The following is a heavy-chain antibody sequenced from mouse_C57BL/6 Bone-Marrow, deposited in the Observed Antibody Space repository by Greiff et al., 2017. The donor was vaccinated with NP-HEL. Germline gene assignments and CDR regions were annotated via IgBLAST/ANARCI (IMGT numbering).Heavy chain of an antibody. CDR2: IDPENGDT. Sequence: VQLQQSGAELVRPGASVKLSCTASGFNIKDDYMHWVKQRPEQGLEWIGWIDPENGDTEYASKFQGKAPITADTSSNTAYLQLSSLTSEDTAVYYCTTDYYGSSPTWFAYWGQGTLVTVSA. V-gene: IGHV14-4*01. J-gene: IGHJ3*01. CDR1: GFNIKDDY. D-gene: IGHD1-1*01. CDR3: TTDYYGSSPTWFAY.